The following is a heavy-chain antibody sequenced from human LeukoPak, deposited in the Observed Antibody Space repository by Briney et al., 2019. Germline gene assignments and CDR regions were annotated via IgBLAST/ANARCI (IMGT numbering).Heavy chain of an antibody. Sequence: ASVKVSCKASGYTFTGYYMHWVRQAPGQGLEWMGWISAYNGNTNYAQKLQGRVTMTTDTSTSTAYMELRSLRSDDTAVYYCARVASSWYSGYYYYMDVWGKGTTVTVSS. CDR2: ISAYNGNT. D-gene: IGHD6-13*01. V-gene: IGHV1-18*04. CDR3: ARVASSWYSGYYYYMDV. J-gene: IGHJ6*03. CDR1: GYTFTGYY.